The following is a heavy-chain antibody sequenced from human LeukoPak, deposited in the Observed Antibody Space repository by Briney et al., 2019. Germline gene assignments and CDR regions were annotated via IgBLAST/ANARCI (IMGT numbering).Heavy chain of an antibody. Sequence: GGSLRLSCAASGFSLSSYAMSWVRQAPGKGLEWVSAISSTDAGTYHADSVRGRFTISRDNSKNTLYLQMNSLRAEDTAVYYCASDYGGTNDYWGQGTLVTVSS. D-gene: IGHD4-23*01. CDR3: ASDYGGTNDY. J-gene: IGHJ4*02. CDR1: GFSLSSYA. V-gene: IGHV3-23*01. CDR2: ISSTDAGT.